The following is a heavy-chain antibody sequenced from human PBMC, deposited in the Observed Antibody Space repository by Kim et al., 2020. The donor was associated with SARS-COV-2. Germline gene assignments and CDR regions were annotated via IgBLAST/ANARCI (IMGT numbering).Heavy chain of an antibody. CDR3: ARDGLIAADRTGLYFEY. V-gene: IGHV3-33*01. Sequence: GGSLRLSCAASGFTFNDYGIHWVRQAPGKGLEWVAVTWYDGTKEFFGDSMKGRLTISRDNSKNTVYLEMNSLTDEDTAVYYCARDGLIAADRTGLYFEYWSQGNLVNVSS. D-gene: IGHD6-13*01. CDR1: GFTFNDYG. CDR2: TWYDGTKE. J-gene: IGHJ4*02.